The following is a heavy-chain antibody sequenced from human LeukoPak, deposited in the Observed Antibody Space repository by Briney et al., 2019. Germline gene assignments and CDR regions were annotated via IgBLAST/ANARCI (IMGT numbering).Heavy chain of an antibody. CDR3: ARDSMAVARQNWFDP. V-gene: IGHV3-21*01. Sequence: GGSLRLSCAASGFTFSSYSMNWVRQAPGKGLEWVSSISSSKSYIYYADSVKGRFTISRDNAKNSLYLQMNSLRAEDTAVYYCARDSMAVARQNWFDPWGQGTLVTVSS. CDR2: ISSSKSYI. D-gene: IGHD6-19*01. CDR1: GFTFSSYS. J-gene: IGHJ5*02.